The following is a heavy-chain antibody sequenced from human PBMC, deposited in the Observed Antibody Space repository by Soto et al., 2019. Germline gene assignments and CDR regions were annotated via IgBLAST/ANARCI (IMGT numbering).Heavy chain of an antibody. V-gene: IGHV1-18*01. CDR2: ISAYNGNT. CDR3: ASGPVEGYCSGGSCIQYFDY. D-gene: IGHD2-15*01. J-gene: IGHJ4*02. CDR1: GYTFTSYG. Sequence: ASVKVSCKASGYTFTSYGISWVRQAPGQGLEWMGWISAYNGNTNYAQKLQGRVTMTTDTSTSTAYMELRSLRSDDTAVYYCASGPVEGYCSGGSCIQYFDYWGQGTLVTVSS.